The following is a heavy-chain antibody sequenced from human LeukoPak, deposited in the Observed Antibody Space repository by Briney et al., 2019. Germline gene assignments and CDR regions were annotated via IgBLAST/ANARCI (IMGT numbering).Heavy chain of an antibody. CDR2: ISGSGGST. CDR1: GFTFSSYA. J-gene: IGHJ4*02. V-gene: IGHV3-23*01. D-gene: IGHD6-6*01. Sequence: GGSLRLSCAASGFTFSSYAMSWVRQAPGKGLEWVSAISGSGGSTYCADSVKGRFTISRDNSKNTLYLQMNSLRAEDTAVYYCASLASKARLVDYWGQGTLVTASS. CDR3: ASLASKARLVDY.